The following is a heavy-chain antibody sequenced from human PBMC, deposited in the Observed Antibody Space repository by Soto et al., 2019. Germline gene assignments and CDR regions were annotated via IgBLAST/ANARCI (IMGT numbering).Heavy chain of an antibody. D-gene: IGHD6-13*01. CDR3: AKDRSLGTISSSWYSSRLAAFDI. CDR2: ISGSGGST. CDR1: GFTFSSYA. J-gene: IGHJ3*02. V-gene: IGHV3-23*01. Sequence: EVQLLESGGGLVQPGGSLRLSCAASGFTFSSYAMSWVRRAPGKGLEWVSAISGSGGSTYYADSVKGRFTISRDNSKNTLYLQMNSLRAEDTAVYYCAKDRSLGTISSSWYSSRLAAFDIWGQGTMVTVSS.